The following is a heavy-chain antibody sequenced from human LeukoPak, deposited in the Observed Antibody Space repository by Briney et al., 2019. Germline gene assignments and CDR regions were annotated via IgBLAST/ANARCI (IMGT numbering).Heavy chain of an antibody. D-gene: IGHD5-24*01. J-gene: IGHJ4*02. Sequence: PSETLSLTCSVSGDSISTYYWSWIRQSPGRGLEWIGYIFHSGNTKYNPSLQSRVTISEDTSKNQFSLKLTSLTAADTAVYYCARSTSRDTATGYFDSWGQGTLVTVSS. V-gene: IGHV4-4*09. CDR2: IFHSGNT. CDR1: GDSISTYY. CDR3: ARSTSRDTATGYFDS.